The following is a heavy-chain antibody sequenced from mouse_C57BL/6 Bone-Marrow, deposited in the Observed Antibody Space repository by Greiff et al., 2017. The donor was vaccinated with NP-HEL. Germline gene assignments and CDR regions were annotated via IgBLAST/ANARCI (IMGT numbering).Heavy chain of an antibody. Sequence: LVESGAELVKPGASVKLSCTASGFNIKDYYMHWVKQRPEQGLEWIGRIDPEDGETKYAPKFQGKATITADTSSNTAYLQLSSLTSEDTAVYYCARSPTTVVEGYAMDYWGQGTSGTVSS. CDR1: GFNIKDYY. D-gene: IGHD1-1*01. V-gene: IGHV14-2*01. CDR2: IDPEDGET. J-gene: IGHJ4*01. CDR3: ARSPTTVVEGYAMDY.